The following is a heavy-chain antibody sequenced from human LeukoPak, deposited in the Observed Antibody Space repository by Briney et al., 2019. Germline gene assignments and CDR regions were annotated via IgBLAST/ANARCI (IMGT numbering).Heavy chain of an antibody. D-gene: IGHD6-6*01. Sequence: SQTLSLTCTVSGGSISSYYWSWIRQPPGKGLEWIGYIYYSGSTNYNPSLKSRVTISVDTSKNQFSLKLSSVTAADTAVYYCARGEQLAGNDYWGQGTLVTVSS. CDR2: IYYSGST. CDR1: GGSISSYY. V-gene: IGHV4-59*01. J-gene: IGHJ4*02. CDR3: ARGEQLAGNDY.